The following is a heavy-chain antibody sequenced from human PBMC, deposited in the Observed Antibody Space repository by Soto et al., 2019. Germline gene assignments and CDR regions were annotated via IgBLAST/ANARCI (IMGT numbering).Heavy chain of an antibody. CDR3: AKGSIEYSASVDN. D-gene: IGHD5-12*01. CDR2: ISARGGSS. V-gene: IGHV3-23*01. J-gene: IGHJ4*02. Sequence: EVQLLEAGGDLVQPGGSLRLACAASGFSFSSYAMVWVRQAPGKGLEWVSVISARGGSSYFADSVKGRFTISRDNSKNVLSLEMDSLIAADTGTDFCAKGSIEYSASVDNWGQGTLVLVSS. CDR1: GFSFSSYA.